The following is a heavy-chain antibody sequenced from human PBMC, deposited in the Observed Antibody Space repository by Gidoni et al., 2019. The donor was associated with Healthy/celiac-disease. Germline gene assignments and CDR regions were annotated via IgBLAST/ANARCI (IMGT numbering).Heavy chain of an antibody. CDR1: GGTFSSYT. CDR3: ARDYDGDYQDY. Sequence: QFQLVPSGAEVKKPGSSVKVSCKASGGTFSSYTISWVRQAPGQGLEWMGRIIPILGIANYAQKFQGRVTITADKSTSTAYMGLSSLRSEDTAVYYCARDYDGDYQDYWGQGTLVTVSS. CDR2: IIPILGIA. D-gene: IGHD4-17*01. J-gene: IGHJ4*02. V-gene: IGHV1-69*08.